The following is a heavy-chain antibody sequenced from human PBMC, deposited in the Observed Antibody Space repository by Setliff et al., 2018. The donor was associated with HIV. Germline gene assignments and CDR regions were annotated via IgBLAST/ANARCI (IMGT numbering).Heavy chain of an antibody. J-gene: IGHJ4*02. CDR3: ATLDHSGGNFLAY. Sequence: PSETLSLTCTVSGGSVNDFYCNWIRQPPGKGPEWIGYIHSSGSTIYNPSLKIRITISLDTSKEQFSLELSSATAADTAVYYCATLDHSGGNFLAYWGQGSLVTVSS. CDR2: IHSSGST. CDR1: GGSVNDFY. V-gene: IGHV4-4*09. D-gene: IGHD2-21*02.